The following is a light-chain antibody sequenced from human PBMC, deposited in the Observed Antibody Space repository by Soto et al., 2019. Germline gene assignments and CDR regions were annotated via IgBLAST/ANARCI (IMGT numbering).Light chain of an antibody. CDR2: GAS. J-gene: IGKJ1*01. CDR3: QQHSHWPPWT. V-gene: IGKV3-11*01. CDR1: ENVRTF. Sequence: EVVLTQSPATLSLSPGERATLSCRASENVRTFVDWYQQKPGQAPRLLIHGASNRATGIPDRFSGSGSGTDFTPTISNLEPEDFAVYYCQQHSHWPPWTFGQGTKVDI.